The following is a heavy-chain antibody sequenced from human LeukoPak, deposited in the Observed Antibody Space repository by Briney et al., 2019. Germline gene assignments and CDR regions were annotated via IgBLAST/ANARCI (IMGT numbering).Heavy chain of an antibody. CDR1: GYTFTSYG. J-gene: IGHJ5*02. Sequence: GASVKVSCKASGYTFTSYGISWVRRAPGQGPEWMGWISAYNGNTNYAQKLQGRVTMTTDTSTSTAYMELRSLRSDDTAVYYCARAVAFGVVVPAAIGWFDPWGQGTLVTVSS. V-gene: IGHV1-18*01. CDR2: ISAYNGNT. D-gene: IGHD2-2*02. CDR3: ARAVAFGVVVPAAIGWFDP.